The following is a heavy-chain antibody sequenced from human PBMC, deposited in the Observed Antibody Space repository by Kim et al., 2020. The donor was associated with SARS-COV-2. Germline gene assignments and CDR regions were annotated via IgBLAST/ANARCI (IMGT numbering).Heavy chain of an antibody. CDR3: ANTYYYDSSAKYYFDY. D-gene: IGHD3-22*01. Sequence: KFQGRVTITAEKSTSTAYMELSSLRSEDTAVYYCANTYYYDSSAKYYFDYWGQGTLVTVSS. J-gene: IGHJ4*02. V-gene: IGHV1-69*02.